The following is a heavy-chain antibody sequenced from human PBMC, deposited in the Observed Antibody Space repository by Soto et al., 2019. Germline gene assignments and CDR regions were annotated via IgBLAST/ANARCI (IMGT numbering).Heavy chain of an antibody. J-gene: IGHJ6*02. CDR3: ARHYEGRWLPDYYYYGMDV. CDR2: IYYSGST. D-gene: IGHD5-12*01. Sequence: QVQLQESGPGLVKPSQTLSLTCTVSGGSISSGGYYWSWIRQHPGKGLEWIGYIYYSGSTYYNPSLKSRVTLAVDTSNNQFSLTLSSVTAADTAVYYFARHYEGRWLPDYYYYGMDVWGQGTTVTVSS. V-gene: IGHV4-31*03. CDR1: GGSISSGGYY.